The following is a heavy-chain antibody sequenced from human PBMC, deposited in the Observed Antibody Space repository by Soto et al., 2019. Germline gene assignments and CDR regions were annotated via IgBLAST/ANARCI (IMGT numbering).Heavy chain of an antibody. CDR1: GFTVGSNY. Sequence: GGSLRLSCTASGFTVGSNYMSWVRRAPGKGLECVSVIYSGGSTYYADSVRGRFTISRDISKNTLYLQMNSLRAEDTAVYYCARFLAGAANFQHWGQGTLVTVSS. V-gene: IGHV3-66*01. J-gene: IGHJ1*01. CDR3: ARFLAGAANFQH. D-gene: IGHD6-19*01. CDR2: IYSGGST.